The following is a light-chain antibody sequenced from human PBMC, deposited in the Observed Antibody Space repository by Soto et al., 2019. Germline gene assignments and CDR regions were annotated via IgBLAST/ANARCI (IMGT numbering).Light chain of an antibody. Sequence: EIVMTQSPATLSVSPGERATLSCRASQSVRSKLAWFQQKPGQAPRLLIYFASTRATDITARFSGSGSGTEFTLTISSLQSEDFAVYYCKQYNKWPHTFGQGTKLEIK. V-gene: IGKV3-15*01. CDR3: KQYNKWPHT. J-gene: IGKJ2*01. CDR2: FAS. CDR1: QSVRSK.